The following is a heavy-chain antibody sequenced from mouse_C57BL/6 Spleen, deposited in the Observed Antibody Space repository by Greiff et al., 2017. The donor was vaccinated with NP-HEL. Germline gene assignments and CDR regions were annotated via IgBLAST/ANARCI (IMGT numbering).Heavy chain of an antibody. Sequence: QVQLQQSGAELVRPGASVKLSCKASGYTFTDYYINWVKQRPGQGLEWIARIYPGSGNTYYNEKFKGKATLTAEKSSSTAYMQLSSLTSEDSAVYFCARGSSSYEFDYWGQGTTLTVSS. D-gene: IGHD1-1*01. CDR3: ARGSSSYEFDY. CDR2: IYPGSGNT. CDR1: GYTFTDYY. J-gene: IGHJ2*01. V-gene: IGHV1-76*01.